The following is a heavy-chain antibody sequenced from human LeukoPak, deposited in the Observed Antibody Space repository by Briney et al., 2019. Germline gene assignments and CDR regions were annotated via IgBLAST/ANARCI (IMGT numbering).Heavy chain of an antibody. CDR1: GGSFSRYY. Sequence: SETLSLTCAVYGGSFSRYYWSWIPQPPGKGLEGIGKINRSESTNYNPSLKSRVTISVDTSKNHFSLKLSSVTAADTAVYYCARDLTTVTLFDYWGQGTLVTVSS. CDR3: ARDLTTVTLFDY. V-gene: IGHV4-34*01. D-gene: IGHD4-17*01. J-gene: IGHJ4*02. CDR2: INRSEST.